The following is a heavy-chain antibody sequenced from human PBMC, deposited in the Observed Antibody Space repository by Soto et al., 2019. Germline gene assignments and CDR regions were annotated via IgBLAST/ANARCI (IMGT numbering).Heavy chain of an antibody. CDR2: IYTSRGT. CDR3: ARGAAAGVDYGMDV. V-gene: IGHV4-4*07. J-gene: IGHJ6*02. Sequence: SETLSLTCTVSGGSMSSYYWSWIRQPAGKGLEWIGRIYTSRGTNYSLSLKSRVTISIDTSKNQFSLKLSSVTAADTAMYYCARGAAAGVDYGMDVWGPGTTVTVSS. CDR1: GGSMSSYY. D-gene: IGHD6-13*01.